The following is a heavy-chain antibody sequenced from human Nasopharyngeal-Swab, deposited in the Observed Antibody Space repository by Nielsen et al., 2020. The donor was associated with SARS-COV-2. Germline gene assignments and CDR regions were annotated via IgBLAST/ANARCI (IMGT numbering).Heavy chain of an antibody. CDR3: ARARRGVDYYMDV. J-gene: IGHJ6*03. D-gene: IGHD3-10*01. CDR1: GFTFSSYS. CDR2: ISSSSSYI. Sequence: GESLKISCAASGFTFSSYSMNWVRQAPGKGLEWVSSISSSSSYIYYADSVKGRFTISRDNAKNSLYLQMNSLRAEDTAVYYCARARRGVDYYMDVWGKETTVTVSS. V-gene: IGHV3-21*01.